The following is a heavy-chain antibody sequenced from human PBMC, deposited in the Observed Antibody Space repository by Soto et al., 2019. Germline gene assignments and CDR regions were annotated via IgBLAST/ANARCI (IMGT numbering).Heavy chain of an antibody. J-gene: IGHJ3*02. V-gene: IGHV4-59*01. CDR1: GGSISSYY. Sequence: SETLSLTCTVSGGSISSYYWSWIRQPPGKGLEWIGYIYYSGSTNYNPSLKSRVTISVDTSKNQFSLKLSSVTAADTAVYCCAREGYCSGGSCFTPAKDAFDIWGQGTMVTVSS. CDR2: IYYSGST. CDR3: AREGYCSGGSCFTPAKDAFDI. D-gene: IGHD2-15*01.